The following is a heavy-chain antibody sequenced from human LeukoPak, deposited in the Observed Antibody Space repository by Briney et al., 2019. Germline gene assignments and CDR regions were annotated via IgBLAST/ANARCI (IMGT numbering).Heavy chain of an antibody. J-gene: IGHJ6*04. Sequence: ASVKVSCKASGYTFTSYATHWVRQAPGQRLEWTGWINAGNGNTKYSQKFQGRVTITRDTSASTAYMELSSLRSEDTAVYYCAREITMVRGVQYYYYGMDVWGKGTTVTVSS. V-gene: IGHV1-3*01. D-gene: IGHD3-10*01. CDR2: INAGNGNT. CDR3: AREITMVRGVQYYYYGMDV. CDR1: GYTFTSYA.